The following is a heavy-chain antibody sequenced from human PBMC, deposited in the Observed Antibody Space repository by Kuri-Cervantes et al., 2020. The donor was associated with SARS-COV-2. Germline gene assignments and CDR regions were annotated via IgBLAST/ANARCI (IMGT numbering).Heavy chain of an antibody. D-gene: IGHD1-26*01. CDR3: AGDVGTTSRFDY. CDR1: GGSVNFISYY. Sequence: SETLSLTCTVSGGSVNFISYYWSWIRQPPGKGLEWIGHTYNNGIITNYNPSLKSSVTISVDTSKNQFFLRLTSVTAADTAVYYCAGDVGTTSRFDYWGQGALVPSPQ. CDR2: TYNNGIIT. J-gene: IGHJ4*02. V-gene: IGHV4-61*01.